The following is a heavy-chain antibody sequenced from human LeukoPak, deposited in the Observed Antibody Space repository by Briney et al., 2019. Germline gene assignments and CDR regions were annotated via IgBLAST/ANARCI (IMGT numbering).Heavy chain of an antibody. J-gene: IGHJ4*02. CDR1: GFAVTSDY. D-gene: IGHD4-23*01. CDR2: AYSGGST. V-gene: IGHV3-53*01. Sequence: GGSLRLSCAASGFAVTSDYMSWVRQAPGKGLECVSVAYSGGSTYYADSVKGRVTISRDNSKNTLYLQMSSLRAEDAAVYYCARHLAYGGFYDFWGQGALVTVSS. CDR3: ARHLAYGGFYDF.